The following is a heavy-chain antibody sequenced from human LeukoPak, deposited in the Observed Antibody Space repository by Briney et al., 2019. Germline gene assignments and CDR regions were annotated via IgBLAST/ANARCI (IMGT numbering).Heavy chain of an antibody. V-gene: IGHV3-7*01. J-gene: IGHJ4*02. Sequence: GGSLRLSCAASGFTFSSYAMHWVRQAPGKGLEWVANIEEDGSGKYYVDSVKGRFTISRDNAKNLLYLQMNSLRAEDTAVYYCARDPPRKPRLGGGYWGQGTLVTVSS. D-gene: IGHD1-14*01. CDR2: IEEDGSGK. CDR1: GFTFSSYA. CDR3: ARDPPRKPRLGGGY.